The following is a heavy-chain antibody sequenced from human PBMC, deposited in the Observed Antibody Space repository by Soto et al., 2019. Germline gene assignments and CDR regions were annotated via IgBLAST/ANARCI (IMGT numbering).Heavy chain of an antibody. D-gene: IGHD6-13*01. J-gene: IGHJ4*02. CDR3: AKDGQQQLASYFDY. CDR1: GFTFSSYA. Sequence: EVQLLESGGGLVQPGGSLRLSCAASGFTFSSYAMSWVRQAPGKGLEWVSAIRGSSGSTDYADSVKGRFTISRDNSKNTLYLQMNSLRAEDTAVYYCAKDGQQQLASYFDYWGRRTLVTVSS. V-gene: IGHV3-23*01. CDR2: IRGSSGST.